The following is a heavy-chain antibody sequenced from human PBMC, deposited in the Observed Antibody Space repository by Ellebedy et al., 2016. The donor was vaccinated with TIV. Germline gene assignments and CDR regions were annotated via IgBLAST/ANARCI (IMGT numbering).Heavy chain of an antibody. Sequence: GESLKISCAASGFNFRSYWMTWVRQAPGKGLEWVAKIRQEGDEIYYVESVKGRFTISRDHDKNSLFLQMNSLRVEDTAVYYCARRASYGDYAVQVNPWFDPWGQGTLVTVSS. CDR1: GFNFRSYW. D-gene: IGHD4-17*01. CDR2: IRQEGDEI. CDR3: ARRASYGDYAVQVNPWFDP. J-gene: IGHJ5*02. V-gene: IGHV3-7*01.